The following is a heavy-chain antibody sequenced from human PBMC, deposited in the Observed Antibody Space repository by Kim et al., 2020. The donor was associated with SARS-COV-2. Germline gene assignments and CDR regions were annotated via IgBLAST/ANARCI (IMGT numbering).Heavy chain of an antibody. D-gene: IGHD4-17*01. J-gene: IGHJ4*02. V-gene: IGHV4-39*07. CDR3: ARDPHDYGDYFSLWYFDY. Sequence: KSRVTISVDTSKNQFSLKLNSVTAADTAVYYCARDPHDYGDYFSLWYFDYWGQGTLVTVSS.